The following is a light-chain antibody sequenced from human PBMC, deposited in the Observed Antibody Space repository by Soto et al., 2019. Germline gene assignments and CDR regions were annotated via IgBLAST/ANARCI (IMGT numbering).Light chain of an antibody. CDR3: HQSSTYSYT. V-gene: IGKV1-5*03. J-gene: IGKJ2*01. CDR1: QSISSW. Sequence: DIQMTQSPSTLYASVGDRVTITCRASQSISSWLAWYQQKPGEAPKLLIYKASTLQSGVPSRFSGSGSGTEFSLTISSLQPDDFAPYCCHQSSTYSYTFGQGNKLEI. CDR2: KAS.